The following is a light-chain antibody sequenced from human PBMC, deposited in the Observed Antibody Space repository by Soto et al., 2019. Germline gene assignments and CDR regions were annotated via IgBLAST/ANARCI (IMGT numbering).Light chain of an antibody. CDR1: ISDVGGYNY. Sequence: QRALTQPASVSGSPGQSITISCTGTISDVGGYNYVSWYQQHPDKAPKLMIFEVSNRPSGVSSRFSGSKSGNTASLTISGLQADDEADYYCSSYTSSSTVVFGGGTQLTVL. CDR2: EVS. CDR3: SSYTSSSTVV. V-gene: IGLV2-14*01. J-gene: IGLJ3*02.